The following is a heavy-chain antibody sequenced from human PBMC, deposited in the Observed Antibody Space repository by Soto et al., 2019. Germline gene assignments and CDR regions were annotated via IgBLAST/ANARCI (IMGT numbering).Heavy chain of an antibody. D-gene: IGHD6-13*01. Sequence: GSLRLSCAASGFTFSNAWINWIRQPQGKGLEWIGYIYYRESTNYSPSLKSLVTISVDTSKNQFSLKLSSVTAADTAVYYCARDGLRNSSIWYHSSFGYYYYYMYVWGKGTTVTVSS. CDR2: IYYREST. J-gene: IGHJ6*03. V-gene: IGHV4-59*01. CDR3: ARDGLRNSSIWYHSSFGYYYYYMYV. CDR1: GFTFSNAW.